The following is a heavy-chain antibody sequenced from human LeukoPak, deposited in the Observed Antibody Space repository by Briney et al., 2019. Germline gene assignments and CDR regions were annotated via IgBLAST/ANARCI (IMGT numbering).Heavy chain of an antibody. Sequence: GGSLRLSCAASGFTVSSNYMSWVRQAPGKGLGWVSVIYSGGSTYYADSVKGRFTISRDNSKNTLYLQMNSLRAEDTAVYYCAARGYSSGWFDYWGQGTLVTVSS. V-gene: IGHV3-53*01. CDR2: IYSGGST. CDR1: GFTVSSNY. J-gene: IGHJ4*02. D-gene: IGHD6-19*01. CDR3: AARGYSSGWFDY.